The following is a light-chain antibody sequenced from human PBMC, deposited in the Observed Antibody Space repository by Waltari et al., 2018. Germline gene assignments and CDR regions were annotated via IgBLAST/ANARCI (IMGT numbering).Light chain of an antibody. J-gene: IGKJ1*01. V-gene: IGKV1-6*01. Sequence: AIQMTQSPSSLSASVGDRVTITCRASQGIRNDLGWYQQKPGKAPKLLSYAASSLQSGVPSRFSGTGSGTHFTLTISSLQPEDFATYYCLQDYIYPWTFGQGTKVEIK. CDR1: QGIRND. CDR3: LQDYIYPWT. CDR2: AAS.